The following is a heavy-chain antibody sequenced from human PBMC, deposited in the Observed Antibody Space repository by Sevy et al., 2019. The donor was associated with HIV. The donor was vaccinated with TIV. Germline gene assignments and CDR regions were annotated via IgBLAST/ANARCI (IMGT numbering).Heavy chain of an antibody. J-gene: IGHJ4*02. CDR1: GFTFSNYA. V-gene: IGHV3-23*01. CDR2: FSFGCGKI. CDR3: AREGCSKPHDY. Sequence: GSLRLSCAASGFTFSNYAMSWVRQAPGKGLEWVSTFSFGCGKINYADSVKGRFTISRVNSKNTLYLQMNSLRAEDTALYYCAREGCSKPHDYWGQGTLVTVSS. D-gene: IGHD2-2*01.